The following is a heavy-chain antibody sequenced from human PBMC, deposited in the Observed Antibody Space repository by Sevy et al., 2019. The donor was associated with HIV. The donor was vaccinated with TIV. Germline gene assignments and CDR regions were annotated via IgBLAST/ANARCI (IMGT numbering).Heavy chain of an antibody. CDR1: GFDFSIYS. J-gene: IGHJ4*02. Sequence: EGSLRLSCAASGFDFSIYSMSWVRQAPGKELEWVSTLAFGCGKINYADSVKGRFTISRDNSKSSVYLQMNNMRVEDTAVYYCAREGCSKPHDHWGQGTLVTVSS. CDR2: LAFGCGKI. V-gene: IGHV3-23*01. CDR3: AREGCSKPHDH. D-gene: IGHD2-2*01.